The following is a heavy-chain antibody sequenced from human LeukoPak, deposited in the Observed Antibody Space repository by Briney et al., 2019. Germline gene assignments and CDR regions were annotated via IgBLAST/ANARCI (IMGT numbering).Heavy chain of an antibody. D-gene: IGHD2-2*01. V-gene: IGHV4-30-2*01. Sequence: PSETLSLTCTVSGGSISSGTYYCSWIRQPPGKALEWIGYIYHTGSTYYNPSLKSRVTISVDTSKNQFSLKLSSVTAADTAVYYCARHVCSSTSCYEFDYWGQGTLVTVSS. CDR3: ARHVCSSTSCYEFDY. CDR1: GGSISSGTYY. J-gene: IGHJ4*02. CDR2: IYHTGST.